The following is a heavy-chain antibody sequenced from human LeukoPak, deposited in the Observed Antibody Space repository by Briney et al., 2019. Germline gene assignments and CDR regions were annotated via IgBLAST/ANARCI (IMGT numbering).Heavy chain of an antibody. D-gene: IGHD6-19*01. CDR1: GFNFSSYG. V-gene: IGHV3-30*03. CDR3: ATDQYSSGWSFDY. CDR2: ISYHGSNK. J-gene: IGHJ4*02. Sequence: GGSLRLSCAASGFNFSSYGMHCVRQAPGKGLEWVAVISYHGSNKYNADYVKGRFTISRDNSKNTLYLQMNSLSAEDTAVYYCATDQYSSGWSFDYWGQGTLVTVSS.